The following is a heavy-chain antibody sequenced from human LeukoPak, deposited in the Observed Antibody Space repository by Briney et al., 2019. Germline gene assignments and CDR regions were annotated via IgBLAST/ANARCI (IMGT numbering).Heavy chain of an antibody. J-gene: IGHJ4*02. CDR2: IIPIFGTA. Sequence: VASVKVSCKASGGTFSSYAISWVRQAPGQGLEWMGGIIPIFGTANYAQKFQGRVTITADESTSTAYMELSSLRSEDTAVYYCAKAGDGGFDYWGQGTLVTVSS. CDR3: AKAGDGGFDY. CDR1: GGTFSSYA. D-gene: IGHD3-10*01. V-gene: IGHV1-69*01.